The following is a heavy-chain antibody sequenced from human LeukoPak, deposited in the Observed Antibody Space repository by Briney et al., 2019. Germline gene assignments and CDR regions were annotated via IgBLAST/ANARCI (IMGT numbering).Heavy chain of an antibody. Sequence: GGSLRLSCAASGFTFSSYAMSWVRQAPGKGLEWVSSISSSSYIYYADSVKGRFTISRDNAKNSLYLQMNSLRAEDTAVYYCARDTLVAVAGAHFDYWGQGTLVTVSS. J-gene: IGHJ4*02. D-gene: IGHD6-19*01. CDR3: ARDTLVAVAGAHFDY. V-gene: IGHV3-21*01. CDR1: GFTFSSYA. CDR2: ISSSSYI.